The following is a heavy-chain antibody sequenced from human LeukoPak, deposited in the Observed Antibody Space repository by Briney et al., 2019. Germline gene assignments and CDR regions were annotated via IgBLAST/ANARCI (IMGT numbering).Heavy chain of an antibody. CDR3: ARRAGAYSHPYDY. CDR1: GFTFSSYA. J-gene: IGHJ4*02. D-gene: IGHD4/OR15-4a*01. Sequence: GGSLRLSCAASGFTFSSYAMHWVRQAPGKGLEWVAHIKHDGSQKYYVDSVRGRFTISRDNAKNSLFLQMNSLRAEDTAVYYCARRAGAYSHPYDYWGQGTLVTVSS. V-gene: IGHV3-7*03. CDR2: IKHDGSQK.